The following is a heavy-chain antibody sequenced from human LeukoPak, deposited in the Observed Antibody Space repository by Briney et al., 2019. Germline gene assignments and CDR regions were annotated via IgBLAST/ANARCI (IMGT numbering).Heavy chain of an antibody. J-gene: IGHJ6*03. Sequence: GASVKVSCKASGYTFTGYYMHWVRQAPGQGLEWMGWINPNSGGTNYAQKFQGRVTMTRDMSTSTVYMELSSLRSEDTAVYYCARDGVKRTYDTYSNHYYYYMDVWGKGTTITVSS. CDR3: ARDGVKRTYDTYSNHYYYYMDV. D-gene: IGHD3-22*01. V-gene: IGHV1-2*02. CDR1: GYTFTGYY. CDR2: INPNSGGT.